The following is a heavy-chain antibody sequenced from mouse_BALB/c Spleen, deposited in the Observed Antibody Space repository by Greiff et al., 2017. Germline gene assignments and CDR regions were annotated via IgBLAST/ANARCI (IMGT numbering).Heavy chain of an antibody. CDR2: ISSGSSTI. J-gene: IGHJ4*01. Sequence: EVMLVESGGGLVQPGGSRKLSCAASGFTFSSFGMHWVRQAPEKGLEWVAYISSGSSTIYYADTVKGRFTISRDNPKNTLFLQMTSLRSEDTAMYYCARYIQFYAMDYWGQGTSVTVSS. CDR1: GFTFSSFG. V-gene: IGHV5-17*02. CDR3: ARYIQFYAMDY.